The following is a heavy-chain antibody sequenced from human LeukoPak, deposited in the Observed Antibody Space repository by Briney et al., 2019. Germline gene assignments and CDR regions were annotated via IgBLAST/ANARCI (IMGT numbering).Heavy chain of an antibody. D-gene: IGHD6-13*01. J-gene: IGHJ4*02. CDR2: IYCSGTI. V-gene: IGHV4-59*01. Sequence: PSETLSLTCTVSGGSISSYYWSWIRQPPGKGLEWTGYIYCSGTINYNPSLKSRVTISVDTSKNQFSLKLSSVTAADTAVYYCARGVYIAAAQYGYWGQGTLVTVSS. CDR1: GGSISSYY. CDR3: ARGVYIAAAQYGY.